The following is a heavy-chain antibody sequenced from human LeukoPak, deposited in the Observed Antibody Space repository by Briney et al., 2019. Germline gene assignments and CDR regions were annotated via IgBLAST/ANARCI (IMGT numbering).Heavy chain of an antibody. CDR3: ARDGGYSGYKVFFDS. CDR1: GFTFSSYG. J-gene: IGHJ4*02. CDR2: IPYDGSNK. D-gene: IGHD5-12*01. Sequence: GGSLRLSCAASGFTFSSYGMHWVRQAPGKGLEWVAVIPYDGSNKYYADSVKGRFTISRDNSNNTLYLQMNSLRAEDTAVYYCARDGGYSGYKVFFDSWGQGTLVTVSS. V-gene: IGHV3-30*03.